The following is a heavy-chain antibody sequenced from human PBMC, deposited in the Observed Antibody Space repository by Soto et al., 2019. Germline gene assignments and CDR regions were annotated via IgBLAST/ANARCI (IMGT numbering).Heavy chain of an antibody. CDR3: ASDAPLATATKTDYYYHMDG. Sequence: ASVKVSCKASGYTFTSYGITWVRQAPGQGLEWMGWISTYNGNTNYAQKLQGRVTMTTDTSTSTAYMELRSLRSDDTAVYYCASDAPLATATKTDYYYHMDGWGKGTTVSV. CDR1: GYTFTSYG. D-gene: IGHD5-12*01. J-gene: IGHJ6*03. CDR2: ISTYNGNT. V-gene: IGHV1-18*01.